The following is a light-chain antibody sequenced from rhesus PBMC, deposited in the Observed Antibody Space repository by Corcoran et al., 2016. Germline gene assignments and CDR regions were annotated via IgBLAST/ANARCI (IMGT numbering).Light chain of an antibody. J-gene: IGKJ4*01. Sequence: DIQMTQSPSSVSASVGDRVTITCRASQDISHYLAWYQQKPGKAPKLLIYYAITLQSGVPSRFSGSGSGTEFTLTISSLQPEDFATDSCQQYNSLPLTFGGGTKVEIK. CDR1: QDISHY. CDR3: QQYNSLPLT. V-gene: IGKV1-25*01. CDR2: YAI.